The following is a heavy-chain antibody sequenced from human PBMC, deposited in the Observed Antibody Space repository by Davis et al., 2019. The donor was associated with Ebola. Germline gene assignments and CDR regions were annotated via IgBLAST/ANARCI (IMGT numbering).Heavy chain of an antibody. D-gene: IGHD1-26*01. J-gene: IGHJ4*02. V-gene: IGHV3-23*01. CDR3: AKHYSGSYCQDS. CDR2: FPGSGGGP. CDR1: GFTFSTNY. Sequence: PGGSLRLSCAASGFTFSTNYMSWVRQAPGKGLEWVSTFPGSGGGPSYADSVKGRFTFSRDNSQSTLYLHRNSLRVEDTAIYYCAKHYSGSYCQDSWGQGTLVTVSS.